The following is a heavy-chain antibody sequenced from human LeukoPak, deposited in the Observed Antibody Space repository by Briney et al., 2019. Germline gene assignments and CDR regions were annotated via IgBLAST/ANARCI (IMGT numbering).Heavy chain of an antibody. CDR1: GYTFTSYG. Sequence: ASVKVSCKASGYTFTSYGISWVRQAPGQGLEWMGWISAYNGNTNYAQKLQGRVTMTTDTSTSTAYMELRSLRSDDTAVYYCARIGVGSGWVYYYYYGMDAWGQGTTVTVSS. CDR2: ISAYNGNT. J-gene: IGHJ6*02. V-gene: IGHV1-18*01. D-gene: IGHD6-19*01. CDR3: ARIGVGSGWVYYYYYGMDA.